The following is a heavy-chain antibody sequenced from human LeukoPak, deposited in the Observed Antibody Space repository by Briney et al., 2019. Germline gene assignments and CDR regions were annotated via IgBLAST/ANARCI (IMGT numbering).Heavy chain of an antibody. Sequence: ASVKVSCKASGYTFTGYYMHWVRQAPGQGLEWMGWINPNSGGTNYAQKFQGRVTMTRDTSISTAYMELSRLRSDDTAVYYCARDMGDYYDSSGSYYGMDVWGQGTTVTVSS. J-gene: IGHJ6*02. CDR3: ARDMGDYYDSSGSYYGMDV. CDR1: GYTFTGYY. V-gene: IGHV1-2*02. CDR2: INPNSGGT. D-gene: IGHD3-22*01.